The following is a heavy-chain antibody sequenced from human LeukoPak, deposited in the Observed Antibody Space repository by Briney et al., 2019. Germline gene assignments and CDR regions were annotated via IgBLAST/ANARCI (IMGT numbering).Heavy chain of an antibody. CDR1: GFTFSGHG. J-gene: IGHJ3*01. CDR2: IWYDGSNE. Sequence: GKSLRLSCEGSGFTFSGHGMHWVRQAPGKGLEWLTLIWYDGSNEDYSESVKGRFTISRDNAKNTSYLQMNSLRVEDTAVYYCAREGKAKIYGRAYDVWGQGTLVTVTA. CDR3: AREGKAKIYGRAYDV. V-gene: IGHV3-33*01. D-gene: IGHD4-17*01.